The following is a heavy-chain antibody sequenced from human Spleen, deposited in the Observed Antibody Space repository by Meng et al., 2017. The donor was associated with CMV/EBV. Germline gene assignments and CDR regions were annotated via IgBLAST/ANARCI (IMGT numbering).Heavy chain of an antibody. CDR3: ARDLMALDRTY. V-gene: IGHV3-7*01. CDR2: IKQDGSEK. Sequence: ETLSLTCAVYGGSFSGYYWSWIRQPPGKGLEWVANIKQDGSEKYYVDSVKGRFTISRDNAKNSLYLQMNSLRAEDTAVYYCARDLMALDRTYWGRGTLVTVSS. J-gene: IGHJ4*02. D-gene: IGHD1-1*01. CDR1: GGSFSGYY.